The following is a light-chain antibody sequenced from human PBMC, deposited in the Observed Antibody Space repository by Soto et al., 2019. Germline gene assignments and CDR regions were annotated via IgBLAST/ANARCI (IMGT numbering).Light chain of an antibody. CDR3: QHRSNWPLT. J-gene: IGKJ4*01. CDR1: QGISSW. Sequence: GDRVTITCRASQGISSWLAWYQQKPEKAPKLVIYDASSLQSGVRSRFSGSGSGTDFTLTISSLQPEDFAVYYCQHRSNWPLTFGGGTKVEIK. CDR2: DAS. V-gene: IGKV1D-16*01.